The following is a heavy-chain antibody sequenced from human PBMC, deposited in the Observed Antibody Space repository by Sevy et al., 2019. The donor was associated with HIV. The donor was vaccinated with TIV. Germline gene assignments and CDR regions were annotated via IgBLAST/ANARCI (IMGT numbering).Heavy chain of an antibody. CDR2: ISAYSGDT. J-gene: IGHJ4*02. V-gene: IGHV1-18*01. D-gene: IGHD3-16*01. CDR3: ERDKPQGVVIRPCRMWGGVDY. CDR1: GYTFKTYG. Sequence: ASVKVSCKTFGYTFKTYGISWVRQAPGQGLEWMGWISAYSGDTNFAQKFQGRVTMTTDTSTSTAYMELSSLRSDDTPVYVWERDKPQGVVIRPCRMWGGVDYWGQGTVVTVSS.